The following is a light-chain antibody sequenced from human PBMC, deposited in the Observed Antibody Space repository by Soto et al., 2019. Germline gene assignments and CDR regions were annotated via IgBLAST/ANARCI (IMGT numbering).Light chain of an antibody. Sequence: TQMTQSPSSLSASVGDRVTITCRASQNIGFYLNWYQQKPEKAPKLLIYAASSLQSGVPSRFSGSGSGTDFTLTISSLQPEDFATYYCQQSYSTPYTFGQGTKLEIK. CDR3: QQSYSTPYT. V-gene: IGKV1-39*01. J-gene: IGKJ2*01. CDR1: QNIGFY. CDR2: AAS.